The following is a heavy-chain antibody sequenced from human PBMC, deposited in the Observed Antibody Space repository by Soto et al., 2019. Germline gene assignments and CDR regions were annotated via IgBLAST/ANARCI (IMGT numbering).Heavy chain of an antibody. V-gene: IGHV3-11*01. CDR3: ARDTHIVGATPPDY. D-gene: IGHD1-26*01. Sequence: SWIRQAPGKGLEWVSYISSSGSTIYYADSVKGRFTISRDNAKNSLYLQMNSLRAEDTAVYYCARDTHIVGATPPDYWGQGTLVTVSS. J-gene: IGHJ4*02. CDR2: ISSSGSTI.